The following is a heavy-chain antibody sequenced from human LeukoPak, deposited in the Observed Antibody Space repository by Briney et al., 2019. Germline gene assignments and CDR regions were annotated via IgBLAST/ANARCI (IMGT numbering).Heavy chain of an antibody. D-gene: IGHD3-9*01. J-gene: IGHJ6*03. CDR1: GDSISTYS. CDR3: ARHREAGIAISSFPYYYYSFYMDV. V-gene: IGHV4-59*08. Sequence: SQTLSLMCTVSGDSISTYSWSWIRQPPGKGLEWIGYIHFSGSTSYNPSLKSRVTISLDTSKNQFSLRLTSVAAADTVVYFCARHREAGIAISSFPYYYYSFYMDVWGTGTTVTVSS. CDR2: IHFSGST.